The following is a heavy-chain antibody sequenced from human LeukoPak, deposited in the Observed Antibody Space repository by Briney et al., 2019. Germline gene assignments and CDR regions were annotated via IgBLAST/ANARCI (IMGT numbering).Heavy chain of an antibody. CDR3: ASGKETCMAQGY. CDR1: AFTVSSNY. CDR2: IYRGGSI. J-gene: IGHJ4*02. D-gene: IGHD3-10*01. Sequence: GGSLRLSCALSAFTVSSNYMTSVSHDPGDWLGWVSVIYRGGSIYYAASVKGRFTISRDISNNTVDLQLTSLRGEDTAVYYCASGKETCMAQGYWGQGTLVTVSS. V-gene: IGHV3-53*01.